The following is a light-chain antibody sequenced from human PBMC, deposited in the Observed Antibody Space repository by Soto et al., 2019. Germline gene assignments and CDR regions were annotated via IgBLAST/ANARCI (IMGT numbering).Light chain of an antibody. V-gene: IGLV2-14*01. CDR1: SSDVGGYDY. J-gene: IGLJ1*01. CDR2: EVS. Sequence: QSALTQPASVSGSPGQSITISCTGTSSDVGGYDYVSWYQQHPGKASKLMIYEVSNRPSGVSNRFSGSKSGNTASLTISGLQADDEADYYCSSYTSSSTYVFGTGTKVTVL. CDR3: SSYTSSSTYV.